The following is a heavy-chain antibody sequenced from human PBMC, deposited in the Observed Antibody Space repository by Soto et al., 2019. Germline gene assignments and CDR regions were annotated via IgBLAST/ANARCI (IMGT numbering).Heavy chain of an antibody. CDR1: GYSLSELA. Sequence: ASVKVSCKVSGYSLSELAIHWVRQGPGKGLEWMGSFDPEDGERFYAQKFQGRVTLTEDTSTHIAYMELTSLRPEDTAVYYCATVLGGVFDICGRGTTDTGSS. CDR3: ATVLGGVFDI. J-gene: IGHJ3*02. D-gene: IGHD2-8*01. CDR2: FDPEDGER. V-gene: IGHV1-24*01.